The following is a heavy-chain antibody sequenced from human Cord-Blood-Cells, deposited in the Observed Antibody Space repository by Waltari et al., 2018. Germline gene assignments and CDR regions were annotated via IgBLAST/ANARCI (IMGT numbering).Heavy chain of an antibody. Sequence: QVQLQQSGPGLVKPSQTLSLTCAISGDSVSTNSAAWNWIRQSPSRGLEWLGRTYDRSKWYNDYAVSVKSRITINPDTSKNQFSLQLNSVTPEDTAVYYCARVREAVGATFAYYYYMDVWGKGTTVTVSS. CDR3: ARVREAVGATFAYYYYMDV. J-gene: IGHJ6*03. CDR1: GDSVSTNSAA. D-gene: IGHD1-26*01. CDR2: TYDRSKWYN. V-gene: IGHV6-1*01.